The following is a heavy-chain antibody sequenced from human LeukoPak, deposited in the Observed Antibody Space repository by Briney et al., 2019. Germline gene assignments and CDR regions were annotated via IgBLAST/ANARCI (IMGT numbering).Heavy chain of an antibody. CDR1: GGSMSNYY. V-gene: IGHV4-59*01. J-gene: IGHJ4*02. Sequence: SETLSLTRTVSGGSMSNYYWSWIRQPPGKGLEWIWYVYSSGSTNYNPSLKSRVTISVDTSQNQFPLKLSSVTAADTAVYYCARYSYGGYYFDYWGQGTLVTVSS. CDR3: ARYSYGGYYFDY. D-gene: IGHD5-18*01. CDR2: VYSSGST.